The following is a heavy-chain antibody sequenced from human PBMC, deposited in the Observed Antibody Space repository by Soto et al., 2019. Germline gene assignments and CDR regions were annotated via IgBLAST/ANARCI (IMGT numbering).Heavy chain of an antibody. Sequence: PGGSLRLSCAASGFTVSSNYMSWVRQAPGKGLEWVSVIYSGGSTYYADSVKGRFTISIDNSKNTLYLQMDSLRPEDSAMYFCARAPGRAGIILLDYWGQGTLVTVSS. CDR3: ARAPGRAGIILLDY. CDR1: GFTVSSNY. CDR2: IYSGGST. V-gene: IGHV3-53*05. J-gene: IGHJ4*02. D-gene: IGHD3-16*02.